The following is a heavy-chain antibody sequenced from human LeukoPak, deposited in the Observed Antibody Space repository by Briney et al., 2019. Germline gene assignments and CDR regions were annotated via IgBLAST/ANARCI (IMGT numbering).Heavy chain of an antibody. CDR2: IYSDNT. CDR1: GFTVSSNS. CDR3: AKGGSSGWDLDY. J-gene: IGHJ4*02. Sequence: GGSLRLSCTVSGFTVSSNSMSWVRQAPGKGLEWISFIYSDNTHYSDSVKGRFTISRDNSKNTLYLQMNSLRAEDTAVYYCAKGGSSGWDLDYWGQGTLVTVSS. V-gene: IGHV3-66*03. D-gene: IGHD6-19*01.